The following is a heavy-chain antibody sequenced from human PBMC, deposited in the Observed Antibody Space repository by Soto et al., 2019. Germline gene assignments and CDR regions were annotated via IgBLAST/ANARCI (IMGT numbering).Heavy chain of an antibody. CDR2: IYYSGST. CDR1: GGSISSYY. D-gene: IGHD6-6*01. Sequence: SETLSLTCTVSGGSISSYYWSWIRQPPGKGLEWIGYIYYSGSTNYNPSLKSRVTISVDTSKNQFSLKLSSVTAADTAVYYCATKTRVVARSKEDKNYYYYYYMDVWGKGTTVTVSS. J-gene: IGHJ6*03. V-gene: IGHV4-59*08. CDR3: ATKTRVVARSKEDKNYYYYYYMDV.